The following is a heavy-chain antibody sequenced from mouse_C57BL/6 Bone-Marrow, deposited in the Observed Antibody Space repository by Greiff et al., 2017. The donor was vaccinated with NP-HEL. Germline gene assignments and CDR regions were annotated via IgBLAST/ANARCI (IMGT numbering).Heavy chain of an antibody. J-gene: IGHJ2*01. D-gene: IGHD1-1*01. V-gene: IGHV3-6*01. CDR1: GYSITSGYY. CDR3: ARDGGYYGSYYFDY. Sequence: EVKVEESGPGLVKPSQSLSLTCSVTGYSITSGYYWNWIRQFPGNKLEWMGYISYDGSNNYNPSLKNRISITRDTSKNQFFLKLNSVTTEDTATYYCARDGGYYGSYYFDYWGQGTTLTVSS. CDR2: ISYDGSN.